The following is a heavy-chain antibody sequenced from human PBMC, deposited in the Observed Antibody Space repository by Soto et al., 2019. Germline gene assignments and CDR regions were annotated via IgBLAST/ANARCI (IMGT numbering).Heavy chain of an antibody. CDR1: GFSLSTSGVG. CDR2: IYWDDDK. J-gene: IGHJ5*02. Sequence: QITLKESGPTLVKPTQTLTLTCTFSGFSLSTSGVGVAWIRQPPGKALEWLALIYWDDDKRYSPALKSRLTITKHPSKHHVVLTMTKMDPVDTATYYCAHGTEKFDPWGQGNLVTVSS. CDR3: AHGTEKFDP. V-gene: IGHV2-5*02.